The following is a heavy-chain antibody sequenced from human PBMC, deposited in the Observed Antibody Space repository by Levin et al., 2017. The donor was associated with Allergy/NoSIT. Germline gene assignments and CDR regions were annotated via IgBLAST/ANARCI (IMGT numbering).Heavy chain of an antibody. CDR3: ARNPTGFSSAWYRD. CDR2: INSDGLST. J-gene: IGHJ4*02. D-gene: IGHD6-19*01. Sequence: GESLKISCAASGFTFSSYWMHWVRQAPGKGLVWVSRINSDGLSTSYADSVKGRFTISRDNAKNTLYLQMNSLRAEDTAVYYCARNPTGFSSAWYRDWGQGTLVTVSS. V-gene: IGHV3-74*01. CDR1: GFTFSSYW.